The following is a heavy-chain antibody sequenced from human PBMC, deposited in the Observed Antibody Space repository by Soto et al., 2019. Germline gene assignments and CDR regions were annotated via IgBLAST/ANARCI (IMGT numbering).Heavy chain of an antibody. CDR2: IYYSGST. Sequence: SETLSLTCTVSGGSISSSSYYWGWIRQPPGKGLEWIGSIYYSGSTYYNPSLKSRVTISVDTSKNQFSLKLSSVTAADTAVYYCAASRGGNYLYYYYGMDVWGQGTTVTVSS. CDR1: GGSISSSSYY. D-gene: IGHD1-7*01. V-gene: IGHV4-39*01. J-gene: IGHJ6*02. CDR3: AASRGGNYLYYYYGMDV.